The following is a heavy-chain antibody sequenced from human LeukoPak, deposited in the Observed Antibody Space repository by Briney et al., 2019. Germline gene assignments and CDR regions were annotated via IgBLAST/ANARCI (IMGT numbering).Heavy chain of an antibody. CDR1: RYSLSTYW. CDR3: ASRDSGCSWSDP. V-gene: IGHV5-51*01. Sequence: GESLKISCKGFRYSLSTYWIGWVRQPPGRGLEWMGIIHPGDYTTQYSSSFQGQVTISVDKSTGTAYLQWNSLKASDTAMYYCASRDSGCSWSDPWGQGTLVNVSS. J-gene: IGHJ5*02. D-gene: IGHD2-15*01. CDR2: IHPGDYTT.